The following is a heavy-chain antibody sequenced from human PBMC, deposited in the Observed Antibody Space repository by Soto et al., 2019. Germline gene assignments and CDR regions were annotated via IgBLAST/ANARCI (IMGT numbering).Heavy chain of an antibody. J-gene: IGHJ5*02. Sequence: SETLSLTCTVSGGSISSYYWSWIRQPPGKGLEWIGYIYYSGSTNYNPSLKSRVTISVDTSKNQFSLKLSSVTAADTAVYYCERGDGYRRFDPCGQGPLVTVSS. CDR1: GGSISSYY. D-gene: IGHD5-12*01. CDR3: ERGDGYRRFDP. CDR2: IYYSGST. V-gene: IGHV4-59*01.